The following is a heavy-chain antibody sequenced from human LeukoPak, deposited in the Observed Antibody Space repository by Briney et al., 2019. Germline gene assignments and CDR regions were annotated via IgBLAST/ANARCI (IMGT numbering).Heavy chain of an antibody. CDR1: GFTFDDYA. D-gene: IGHD3-22*01. V-gene: IGHV3-9*01. Sequence: GGSLRLSCAASGFTFDDYAMHWVRHAPGKGLEWVSGISWNSGSIGYADSVKGRFTISRDNAKNSLYLQMNSLRAEDTALYYCAKGRQYYDSSGYISGDWGQGTLVTVSS. CDR2: ISWNSGSI. CDR3: AKGRQYYDSSGYISGD. J-gene: IGHJ1*01.